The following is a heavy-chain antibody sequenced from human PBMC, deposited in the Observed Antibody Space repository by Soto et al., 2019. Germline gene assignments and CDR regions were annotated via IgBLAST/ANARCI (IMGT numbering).Heavy chain of an antibody. V-gene: IGHV3-33*01. CDR1: GFSFRNYG. J-gene: IGHJ6*02. CDR2: IWFDGRRK. CDR3: ARGGYSAGWTYGMDV. D-gene: IGHD6-19*01. Sequence: QVQLVESGGGVVQPGRSLRLSCAASGFSFRNYGMHWVRQAPGKGLEWVASIWFDGRRKYYADSVKGRFTISRDNSKSTLYLQMNSLRAEDRAVYSCARGGYSAGWTYGMDVWGQGTTVTVS.